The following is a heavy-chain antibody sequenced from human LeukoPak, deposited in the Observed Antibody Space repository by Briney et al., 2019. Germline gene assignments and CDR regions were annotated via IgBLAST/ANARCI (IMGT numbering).Heavy chain of an antibody. Sequence: GGSLRLSCAASGFTFNTFNMNWVRQAPGKGLEWVSSITSGGDYIFYADSVKGRFTTSRDNAKNSLSLQLNSLRVEDTAVYYCARGHYDVLAASYKWTPDYWGQGTLVTVSS. V-gene: IGHV3-21*01. CDR3: ARGHYDVLAASYKWTPDY. CDR2: ITSGGDYI. J-gene: IGHJ4*02. D-gene: IGHD3-9*01. CDR1: GFTFNTFN.